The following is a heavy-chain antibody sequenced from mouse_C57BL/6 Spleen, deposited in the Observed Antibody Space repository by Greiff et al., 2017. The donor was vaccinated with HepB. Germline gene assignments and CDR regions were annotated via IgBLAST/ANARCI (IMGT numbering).Heavy chain of an antibody. CDR2: INPYNGGT. V-gene: IGHV1-19*01. Sequence: VQLQQSGPVLVKPGASVKMSCKASGYTFTDYYMNWVKQSHGKSLEWIGVINPYNGGTSYNQKFKGKATLTVDKSSSTAYMELNSLSSEDSAVYYCARGGQLRLRWFAYWGQGTLVTVSA. CDR3: ARGGQLRLRWFAY. D-gene: IGHD3-2*02. CDR1: GYTFTDYY. J-gene: IGHJ3*01.